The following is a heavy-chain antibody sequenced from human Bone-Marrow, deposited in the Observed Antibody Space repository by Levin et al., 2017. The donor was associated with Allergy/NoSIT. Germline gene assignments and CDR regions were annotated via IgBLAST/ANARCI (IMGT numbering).Heavy chain of an antibody. J-gene: IGHJ6*02. CDR3: AIVRLLYYYGSGHYGMDG. CDR2: ISAYNGNT. Sequence: ASVKVSCKASGYTFTSYGISWVRQAPGQGLEWMGWISAYNGNTNYAQKLQGRVTMTTDTSTSTAYMELRSLRSDETAVYYWAIVRLLYYYGSGHYGMDGWGQGTTVTVSS. D-gene: IGHD3-10*01. CDR1: GYTFTSYG. V-gene: IGHV1-18*01.